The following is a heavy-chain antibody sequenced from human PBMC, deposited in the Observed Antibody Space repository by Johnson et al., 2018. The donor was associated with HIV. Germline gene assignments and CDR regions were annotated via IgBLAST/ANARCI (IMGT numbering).Heavy chain of an antibody. CDR3: ARVSDDYGGNPAAWGAFDI. J-gene: IGHJ3*02. CDR1: GFTFDDYG. Sequence: VQLVESGGGVVRPGGSLRLSCAASGFTFDDYGLSWVRQAPGNGLEWVSGIHWNGGSTGYADSVKGRFTISSDNDKNSLYLQMNSLRAEDTALYYCARVSDDYGGNPAAWGAFDIWGQGTMVTVSS. V-gene: IGHV3-20*04. D-gene: IGHD4-23*01. CDR2: IHWNGGST.